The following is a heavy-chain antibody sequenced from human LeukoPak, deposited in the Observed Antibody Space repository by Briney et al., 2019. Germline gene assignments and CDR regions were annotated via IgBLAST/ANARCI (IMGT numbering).Heavy chain of an antibody. J-gene: IGHJ4*02. CDR3: AKDHVVGISHCYFDY. CDR1: GYTFSSYG. CDR2: IRYDGSNK. Sequence: PGGSLRLSCAASGYTFSSYGMHWVRQAPGKGLEWVAFIRYDGSNKYYADSVKGRFTISRDNSKNTLYLQMNSLRAEDTAVYYCAKDHVVGISHCYFDYWGQGTLVTVSS. D-gene: IGHD2-15*01. V-gene: IGHV3-30*02.